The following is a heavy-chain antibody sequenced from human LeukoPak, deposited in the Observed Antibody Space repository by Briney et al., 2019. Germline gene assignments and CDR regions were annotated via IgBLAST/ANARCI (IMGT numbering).Heavy chain of an antibody. CDR2: VDSDGRST. CDR3: ARDTGIREAFDI. J-gene: IGHJ3*02. D-gene: IGHD3-10*01. CDR1: GFTFSSYS. Sequence: GGSLRLSCAASGFTFSSYSMNWVRQAPGKGLDWVSRVDSDGRSTYYAASVRGRFTISRDNAKNNVYLQMNSLRAEDTALYYCARDTGIREAFDIWGQGTTVIVSS. V-gene: IGHV3-74*01.